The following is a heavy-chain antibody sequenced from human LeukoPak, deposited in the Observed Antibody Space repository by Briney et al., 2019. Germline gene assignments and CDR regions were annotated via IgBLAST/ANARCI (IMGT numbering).Heavy chain of an antibody. CDR3: ARTTEGYVRGPGYSYYYYMDV. V-gene: IGHV4-59*01. D-gene: IGHD3-16*01. CDR2: IYYSGST. CDR1: GGSISSYY. Sequence: KPSETLSLTCTVSGGSISSYYWSWIRQPPGKGLEWIGYIYYSGSTHYNPSLKSRVTISVDTSKNQFSLKLRSVTAADTAVYYCARTTEGYVRGPGYSYYYYMDVWGKGTTVTISS. J-gene: IGHJ6*03.